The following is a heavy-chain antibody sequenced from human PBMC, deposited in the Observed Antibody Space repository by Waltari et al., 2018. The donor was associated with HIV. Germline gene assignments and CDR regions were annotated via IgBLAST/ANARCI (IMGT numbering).Heavy chain of an antibody. V-gene: IGHV3-30*09. D-gene: IGHD3-16*01. J-gene: IGHJ4*02. CDR3: AGPIEAVSKVAGGFRYDYPFRN. CDR1: GFSFSSFS. CDR2: ISNDGITK. Sequence: QVQLVASGGGVVQPGKSLSLSCSVSGFSFSSFSMHWILRSPGQAPGKSLGAREVISNDGITKKYAKSVEGRFDISRYQSKNTVFLQMSRLRAENTAVYYCAGPIEAVSKVAGGFRYDYPFRNWGQGTLVSVSS.